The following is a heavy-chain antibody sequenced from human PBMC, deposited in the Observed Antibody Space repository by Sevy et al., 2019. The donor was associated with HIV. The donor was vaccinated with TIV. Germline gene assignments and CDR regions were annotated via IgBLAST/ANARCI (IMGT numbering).Heavy chain of an antibody. CDR3: AREGGGSAQAPSDAFDI. J-gene: IGHJ3*02. Sequence: SQTLSLTCAISGDSVSSNSAAWNWIRQSPSRGLEWLGRTYYRSKWYNDYAVSVKSRITINPDTSKNQFSLQLKSLTPEDTAVYYCAREGGGSAQAPSDAFDIWGQGTMVTVSS. D-gene: IGHD6-25*01. CDR1: GDSVSSNSAA. CDR2: TYYRSKWYN. V-gene: IGHV6-1*01.